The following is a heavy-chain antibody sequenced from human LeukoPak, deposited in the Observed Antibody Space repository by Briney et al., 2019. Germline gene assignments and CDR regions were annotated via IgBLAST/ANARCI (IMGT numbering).Heavy chain of an antibody. Sequence: SQTLSLTCAISGDSVSSNSAAWNWIRQSPSRGLEWLGRTYYRSKWYSDYAVSVKSRVTINPDTSKNQFSLKLSSVTAADTAVYYCARARYCSGGSCSDPRFDYWGQGTLVTVSS. CDR3: ARARYCSGGSCSDPRFDY. CDR1: GDSVSSNSAA. D-gene: IGHD2-15*01. CDR2: TYYRSKWYS. J-gene: IGHJ4*02. V-gene: IGHV6-1*01.